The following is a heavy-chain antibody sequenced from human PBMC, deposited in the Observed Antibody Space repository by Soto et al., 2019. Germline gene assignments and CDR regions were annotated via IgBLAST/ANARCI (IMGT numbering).Heavy chain of an antibody. D-gene: IGHD2-2*01. V-gene: IGHV1-8*01. CDR3: ARGRASRTEYLLDY. CDR1: GNTCTSYD. Sequence: ASVKVSCKASGNTCTSYDINWVRQATGHGLEWMGWINPNSGNIGYAQKFQGRVTMTRDTAIRTAYMEVSRLRSDDTAVYYCARGRASRTEYLLDYWCKGRXVTVSS. J-gene: IGHJ4*02. CDR2: INPNSGNI.